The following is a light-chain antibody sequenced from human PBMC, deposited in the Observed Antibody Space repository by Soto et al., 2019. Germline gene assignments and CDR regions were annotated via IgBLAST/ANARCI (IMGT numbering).Light chain of an antibody. CDR3: SSYKSTSTPYV. Sequence: QLVLTQPASVSGSPGQSITISCTGTSSDIGSYNHVSWYQQHPGKAPKLIIYDVTNRPAGISSRFSASKSGDTASLTISVLQADDEADYFCSSYKSTSTPYVFGTGTKLTVL. CDR1: SSDIGSYNH. J-gene: IGLJ1*01. V-gene: IGLV2-14*03. CDR2: DVT.